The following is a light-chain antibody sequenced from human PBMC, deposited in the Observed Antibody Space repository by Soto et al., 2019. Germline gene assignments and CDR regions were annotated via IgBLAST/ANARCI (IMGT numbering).Light chain of an antibody. CDR3: QQDSDWPPLT. J-gene: IGKJ4*01. CDR1: QSVGSN. V-gene: IGKV3-15*01. CDR2: GAF. Sequence: EIVMTQSPATLSVSPGERVTLSCRASQSVGSNLAWYQQKPGQAPRLLIYGAFIRATGGPARLSGSGSGTEFNLTISSLQSEDVALYHCQQDSDWPPLTCGGVTKVEIK.